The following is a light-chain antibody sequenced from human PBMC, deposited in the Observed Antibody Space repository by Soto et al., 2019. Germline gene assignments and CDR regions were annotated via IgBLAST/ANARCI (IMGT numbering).Light chain of an antibody. Sequence: DIPMTQSPSSLSASVGDRVTITCRASQGISNYLAWYQQKPGKVPKLLIYAASTLQSGVPSRFSGSGSGTDFTLTISSLQPEDVATYYGQKYNSAPFGPGTKVDIK. CDR1: QGISNY. CDR2: AAS. V-gene: IGKV1-27*01. CDR3: QKYNSAP. J-gene: IGKJ3*01.